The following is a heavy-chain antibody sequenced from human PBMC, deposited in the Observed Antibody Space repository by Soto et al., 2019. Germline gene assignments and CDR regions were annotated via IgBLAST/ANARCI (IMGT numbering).Heavy chain of an antibody. CDR3: ARLPYSGYDFFDY. CDR1: GGSISSSSYY. V-gene: IGHV4-39*01. J-gene: IGHJ4*02. Sequence: QLQLQESGPGLVKPSETLSLTCTVSGGSISSSSYYWGWIRQPPGKGLEWIGSIYYSGSTYYNPSLKSRVTISVDTSKNQFSLKLSSVTAADTAVYYCARLPYSGYDFFDYWGQGTLVTVSS. D-gene: IGHD5-12*01. CDR2: IYYSGST.